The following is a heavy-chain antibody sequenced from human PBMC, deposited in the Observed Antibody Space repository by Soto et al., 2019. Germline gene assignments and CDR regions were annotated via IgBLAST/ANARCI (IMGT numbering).Heavy chain of an antibody. Sequence: QVQLVESGGGVVQPGGSLRLSCAASGFTFSNFAMYWVRQAPGKGLEWVAVILYDGSNQYYADSVKGRFTISRDNSKNTLYLQMSSLRAEDTAVYYCAKDLLWFAELPEHLDYWGQGTLVTVSS. CDR3: AKDLLWFAELPEHLDY. J-gene: IGHJ4*02. D-gene: IGHD3-10*01. V-gene: IGHV3-30*18. CDR2: ILYDGSNQ. CDR1: GFTFSNFA.